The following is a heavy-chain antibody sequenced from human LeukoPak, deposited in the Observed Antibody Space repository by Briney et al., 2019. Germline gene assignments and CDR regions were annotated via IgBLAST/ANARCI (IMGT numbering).Heavy chain of an antibody. CDR3: AKVYIAVAGTDLIDY. CDR1: VFTFSIHA. V-gene: IGHV3-23*01. Sequence: GGPLRLSCAASVFTFSIHAMIWVRQAPGKGRECVSDISGSGGSTFYADPVKGRFTIPRDNSKNTLYLQMNSLRGDDHDVYYCAKVYIAVAGTDLIDYCGQGNLVPVSA. D-gene: IGHD6-19*01. J-gene: IGHJ4*02. CDR2: ISGSGGST.